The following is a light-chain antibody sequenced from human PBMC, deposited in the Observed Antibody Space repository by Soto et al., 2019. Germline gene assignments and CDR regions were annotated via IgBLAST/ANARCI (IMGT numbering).Light chain of an antibody. CDR1: QSISNY. V-gene: IGKV1-39*01. J-gene: IGKJ1*01. Sequence: DIQMTQSPSSLSASVGDRVTITCRASQSISNYLNWYQQKPGKAPKLLIYAVSIMQSGVPSTFSGSGSETDFTLTISSLQPDDSAPYYCQQSFSPRWTFGQGTKVEV. CDR2: AVS. CDR3: QQSFSPRWT.